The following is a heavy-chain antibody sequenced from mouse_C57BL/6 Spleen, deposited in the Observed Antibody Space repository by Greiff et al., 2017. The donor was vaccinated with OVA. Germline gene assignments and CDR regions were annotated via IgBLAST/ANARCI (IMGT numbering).Heavy chain of an antibody. CDR3: GARYGSSYYDMDY. CDR2: IDPEDGET. CDR1: GFTFTDYY. D-gene: IGHD1-1*01. V-gene: IGHV14-2*01. J-gene: IGHJ4*01. Sequence: EVQLQQSGAELVKPGASVKLSCTASGFTFTDYYMHWVKQRTEQGLEWIGRIDPEDGETKYAPKFQGKATITADTSSNTAYLQLSSLTSDDAAVYYCGARYGSSYYDMDYWGQGTSVTVSS.